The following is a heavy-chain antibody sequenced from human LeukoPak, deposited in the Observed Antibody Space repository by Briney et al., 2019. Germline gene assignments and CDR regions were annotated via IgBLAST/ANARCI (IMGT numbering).Heavy chain of an antibody. J-gene: IGHJ6*03. CDR3: ARAAEIVATYYYYYYMDV. CDR2: MNPNSGNT. Sequence: ASVKVSCKASGYTFTSYDINWVRQATGQGLEWMGWMNPNSGNTGYAQKFQGRVTMTSNTSISTAYMELSSLRSEDTAVYYCARAAEIVATYYYYYYMDVWGKGTMVTVSS. V-gene: IGHV1-8*01. CDR1: GYTFTSYD. D-gene: IGHD5-12*01.